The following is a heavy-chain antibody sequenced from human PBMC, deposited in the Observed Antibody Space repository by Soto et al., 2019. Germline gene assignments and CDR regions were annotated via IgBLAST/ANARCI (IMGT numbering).Heavy chain of an antibody. CDR3: ARRLQGTIFGVVKSWFDP. CDR1: GGSISSYY. V-gene: IGHV4-59*08. J-gene: IGHJ5*02. CDR2: IYYSGST. Sequence: SETLSLTCTVSGGSISSYYWSWIRQPPGKGLEWIGYIYYSGSTNYNPSLKSRVTISVDTSKNQFSLKLSSVTAADTAVYYCARRLQGTIFGVVKSWFDPWGQGTLVTVSS. D-gene: IGHD3-3*01.